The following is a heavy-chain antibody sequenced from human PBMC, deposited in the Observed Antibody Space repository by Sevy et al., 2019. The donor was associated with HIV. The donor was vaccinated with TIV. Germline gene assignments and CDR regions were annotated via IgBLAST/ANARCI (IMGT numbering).Heavy chain of an antibody. J-gene: IGHJ4*02. CDR1: GFLFSSYA. V-gene: IGHV3-30-3*02. Sequence: GALRLSCATSGFLFSSYALHWVRQAPGKGLEWVAVISYDGSNKYYADSVKGRFTISRDISKSTLYLQMNSLRAEDTAVYYCAKTGWIGGSYYGESWYYFDYWGQGTQVTVSS. CDR3: AKTGWIGGSYYGESWYYFDY. D-gene: IGHD1-26*01. CDR2: ISYDGSNK.